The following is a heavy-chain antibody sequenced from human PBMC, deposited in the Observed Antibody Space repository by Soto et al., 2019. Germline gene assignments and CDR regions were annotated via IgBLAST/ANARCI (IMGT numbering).Heavy chain of an antibody. D-gene: IGHD3-10*01. V-gene: IGHV4-59*08. CDR1: GGSISSYY. CDR3: ARQFYGSGSRGAFDI. Sequence: SETLSLTCTVSGGSISSYYWSWIRQPPGKGLEWIGYIYYSGSTNYNPSLKSRVTISVDTSKNQFSLKLSSVTAADTAVYYCARQFYGSGSRGAFDIWGQGTMVTVS. CDR2: IYYSGST. J-gene: IGHJ3*02.